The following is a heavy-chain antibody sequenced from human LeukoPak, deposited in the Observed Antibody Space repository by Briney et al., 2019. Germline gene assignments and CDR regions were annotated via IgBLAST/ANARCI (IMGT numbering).Heavy chain of an antibody. D-gene: IGHD3-10*01. V-gene: IGHV4-59*01. Sequence: SETLSLTCAVYGGSFSGYYWSWIRQPPGKGLEWIGYIYYSGSTNCNPSLKSRVTISIDTSKNQFSLKLRSVTAADTAVYYCAREVPIVRGLRWDYWGQGTLVTVSS. CDR3: AREVPIVRGLRWDY. J-gene: IGHJ4*02. CDR2: IYYSGST. CDR1: GGSFSGYY.